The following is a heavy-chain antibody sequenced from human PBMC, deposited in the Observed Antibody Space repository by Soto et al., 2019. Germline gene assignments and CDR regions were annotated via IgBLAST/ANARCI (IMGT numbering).Heavy chain of an antibody. V-gene: IGHV5-51*01. J-gene: IGHJ4*02. CDR2: IYPGDSDT. D-gene: IGHD1-1*01. CDR1: GYSFTTYW. Sequence: GESLKISCKGSGYSFTTYWIGWVRQMPGKGLEWMGIIYPGDSDTRYSPSFQGQVTISADTSISTAYLQWSSLKASDTAMYYCAIDSLGGTTFYNYWGQGTLVTVSS. CDR3: AIDSLGGTTFYNY.